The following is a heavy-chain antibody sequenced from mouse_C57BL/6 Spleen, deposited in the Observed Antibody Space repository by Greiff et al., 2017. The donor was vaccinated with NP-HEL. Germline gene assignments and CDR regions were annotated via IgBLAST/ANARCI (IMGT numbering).Heavy chain of an antibody. Sequence: VQLQQSGPELVKPGASVKISCKASGYTFTDYYINWVKQRPGQGLEWIGWIFPGSGSTYYNEKFKGKATLTVDKSSSTAYMLLSSLTSEDSAVYFCARRTTVTPHWYFDVWGTGTTVTVSS. CDR1: GYTFTDYY. CDR2: IFPGSGST. D-gene: IGHD1-1*01. J-gene: IGHJ1*03. CDR3: ARRTTVTPHWYFDV. V-gene: IGHV1-75*01.